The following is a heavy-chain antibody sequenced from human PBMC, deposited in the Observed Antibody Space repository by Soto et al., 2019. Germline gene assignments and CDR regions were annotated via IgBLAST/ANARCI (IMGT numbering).Heavy chain of an antibody. V-gene: IGHV1-18*01. D-gene: IGHD3-10*01. CDR2: ISAYNGNT. CDR3: ARDPHTVRGVTASWFDP. Sequence: ASVKVSCKASGYTFTSYGISWVRQAPGQGLEWMGWISAYNGNTNYAQKPQGRVTMTTDTSTSTAYMELRSLRSDDTALYYCARDPHTVRGVTASWFDPWGQGTLVTVSS. CDR1: GYTFTSYG. J-gene: IGHJ5*02.